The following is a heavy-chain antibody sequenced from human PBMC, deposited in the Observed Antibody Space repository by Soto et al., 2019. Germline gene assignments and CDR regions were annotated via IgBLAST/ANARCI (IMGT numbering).Heavy chain of an antibody. Sequence: LRLSCAVSGFICSSYDMSWVRQAPGKGLEWVSTILVGGSTHYEDAVKGRFTISRDTSKNTVYLQMNSLTAGDTAVYYCAKATATSGGAFEIYGQGTMVTVSS. CDR2: ILVGGST. J-gene: IGHJ3*02. CDR1: GFICSSYD. V-gene: IGHV3-23*01. D-gene: IGHD1-1*01. CDR3: AKATATSGGAFEI.